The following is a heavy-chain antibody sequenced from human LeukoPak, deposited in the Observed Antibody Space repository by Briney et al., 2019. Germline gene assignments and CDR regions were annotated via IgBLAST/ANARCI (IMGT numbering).Heavy chain of an antibody. CDR1: GGSFSGYY. CDR3: ARAAGYCSGGSCYFVWFDP. J-gene: IGHJ5*02. Sequence: PSETLSLTCAVYGGSFSGYYWSWIRQPPGKGLEWIGEINHSGSTNYNPSLKSRVTISVDTSKNQFSLKLSSVTAADTAVYYRARAAGYCSGGSCYFVWFDPWGQGTLVTVSS. V-gene: IGHV4-34*01. CDR2: INHSGST. D-gene: IGHD2-15*01.